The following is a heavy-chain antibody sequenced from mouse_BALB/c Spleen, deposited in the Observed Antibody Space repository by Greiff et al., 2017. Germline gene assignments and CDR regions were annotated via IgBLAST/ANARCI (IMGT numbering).Heavy chain of an antibody. CDR2: ISSGSSTI. V-gene: IGHV5-17*02. J-gene: IGHJ2*01. CDR1: GFTFSSFG. CDR3: AKGDFFDY. Sequence: EVMLVESGGGVVQPGGSRKLPCAASGFTFSSFGMHWVRQAPEKGLEWVAYISSGSSTIYYAATVKGRFTISRDNPKNILFLQMTSLRSEDTAMYYCAKGDFFDYWGQGTTLTVSS.